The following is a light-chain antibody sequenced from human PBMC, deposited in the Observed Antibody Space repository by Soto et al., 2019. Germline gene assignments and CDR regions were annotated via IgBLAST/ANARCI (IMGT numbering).Light chain of an antibody. J-gene: IGKJ1*01. CDR2: GAS. CDR1: QSVRSS. CDR3: QQYNNWPRT. Sequence: EIVRTQSPVTLSVSPGERATLSCRASQSVRSSLAWYQHKPGQAPSLLIYGASTRATGIPARFSGSGSGTEFTLTINSLQSEDFAVYYCQQYNNWPRTFGQGTKVDIK. V-gene: IGKV3-15*01.